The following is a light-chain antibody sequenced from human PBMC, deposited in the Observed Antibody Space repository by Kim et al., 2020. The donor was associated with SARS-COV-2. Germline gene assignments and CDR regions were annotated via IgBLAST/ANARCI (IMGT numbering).Light chain of an antibody. Sequence: SYELTQPPSVSVAPGKTARITCGGNNIGSKSVHWYQQKPGQAPVLVIYYDSDRPSGIPERFSGSNSVNTATLTISRVEAGDEADYYCQVWDSSGDPVVFGGGTQLTVL. J-gene: IGLJ2*01. CDR2: YDS. V-gene: IGLV3-21*04. CDR3: QVWDSSGDPVV. CDR1: NIGSKS.